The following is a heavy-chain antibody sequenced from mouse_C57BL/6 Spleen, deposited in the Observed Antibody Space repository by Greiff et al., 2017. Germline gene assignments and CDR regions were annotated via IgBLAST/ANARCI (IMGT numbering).Heavy chain of an antibody. J-gene: IGHJ3*01. CDR1: GFTFSSYG. V-gene: IGHV5-6*01. D-gene: IGHD2-4*01. CDR2: ISSGGSYT. Sequence: DVQLVESGGDLVKPGGSLKLSCAASGFTFSSYGMSWVRQTPDKRLEWVATISSGGSYTYYPDSVKGRFTISRDNAKNTLYLQMSSLKSEDTAMYYCARQKDYDGAWFAYWGQGTLVTVSA. CDR3: ARQKDYDGAWFAY.